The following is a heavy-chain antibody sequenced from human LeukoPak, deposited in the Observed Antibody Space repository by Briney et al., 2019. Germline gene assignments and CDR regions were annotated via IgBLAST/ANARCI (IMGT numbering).Heavy chain of an antibody. V-gene: IGHV2-5*02. CDR2: IYWDDDK. Sequence: SGPTLVNPTQTLTLTCTFSGFSLSTSGVGVGWIRQPPGKALEWLALIYWDDDKRYSPSLKSRLTITKDTSKNQVVLTMTNMDPVDTATHYCASDGSGSYYAYYFDYWGQGTLVTVSS. D-gene: IGHD3-10*01. CDR3: ASDGSGSYYAYYFDY. J-gene: IGHJ4*02. CDR1: GFSLSTSGVG.